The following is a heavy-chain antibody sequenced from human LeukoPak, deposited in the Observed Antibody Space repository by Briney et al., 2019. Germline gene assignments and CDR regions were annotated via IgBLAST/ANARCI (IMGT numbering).Heavy chain of an antibody. V-gene: IGHV3-21*01. CDR1: GFTFSSYS. J-gene: IGHJ6*02. Sequence: GGSLRLSCAASGFTFSSYSMNWVRQAPGKGLEWVSSISSSSSYIYYADSVKGRFTISRDNAKNSLYLQMNSLRAEDTAVYYCAKVVVAAASAPWYYYGMDVWGQGTTVTVSS. D-gene: IGHD6-13*01. CDR3: AKVVVAAASAPWYYYGMDV. CDR2: ISSSSSYI.